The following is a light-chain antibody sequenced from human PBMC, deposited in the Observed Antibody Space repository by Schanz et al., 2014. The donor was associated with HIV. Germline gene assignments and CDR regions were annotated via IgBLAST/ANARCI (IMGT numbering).Light chain of an antibody. CDR3: ATWDRTLSAVV. J-gene: IGLJ2*01. CDR2: GTH. Sequence: QSVLTQPPSVSAAPGQRVTISCSGSAFNVGQNYVSWYQQFPGTAPKLLIYGTHDRLSEIPDRFSGSKTGTSATLAIVGLQTGDEGDYYCATWDRTLSAVVFGGGTKLTVL. CDR1: AFNVGQNY. V-gene: IGLV1-51*01.